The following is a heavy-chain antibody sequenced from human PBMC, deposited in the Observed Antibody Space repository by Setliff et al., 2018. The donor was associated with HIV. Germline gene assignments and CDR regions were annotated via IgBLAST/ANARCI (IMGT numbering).Heavy chain of an antibody. CDR1: GYIFTSYG. CDR3: ARGPPIVVVPAALLTFDY. D-gene: IGHD2-2*01. CDR2: ISGNNGKT. J-gene: IGHJ4*02. V-gene: IGHV1-18*01. Sequence: ASVKVSCKASGYIFTSYGISWVRRAPGQGLEWMGWISGNNGKTNYAQNFQGRVTVTTDTSTSTAYMELRSLRSDDTAVYYCARGPPIVVVPAALLTFDYWGQGTLVTVSS.